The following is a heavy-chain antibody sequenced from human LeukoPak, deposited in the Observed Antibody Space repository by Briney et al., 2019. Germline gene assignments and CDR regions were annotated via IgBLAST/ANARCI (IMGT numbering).Heavy chain of an antibody. D-gene: IGHD4-17*01. V-gene: IGHV3-9*01. CDR2: ISWNSGSI. Sequence: GRSLRLSCAASGFTFDDYAMHWVRQAPGEGLEWVSGISWNSGSIGYADSVKGRFTISRDNAKNSLYLQMNSLRAEDTALYYCAKESMSDYGDYGGYFDYWGQGTLVTVSS. CDR3: AKESMSDYGDYGGYFDY. J-gene: IGHJ4*02. CDR1: GFTFDDYA.